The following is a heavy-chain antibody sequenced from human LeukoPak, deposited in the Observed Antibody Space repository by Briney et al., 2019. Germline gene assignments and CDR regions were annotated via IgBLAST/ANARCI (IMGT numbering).Heavy chain of an antibody. J-gene: IGHJ5*02. CDR1: GYTFTDYY. CDR3: VVVPAAIRNSVWFDP. Sequence: ASVKISCKVSGYTFTDYYMHWVQQAPGKGLEWMGLVDPEDGETIYAEKFQGRVTITAGTSTDKAYMELSSLRSEDTAVYYCVVVPAAIRNSVWFDPWGQGTLVTVSS. CDR2: VDPEDGET. V-gene: IGHV1-69-2*01. D-gene: IGHD2-2*02.